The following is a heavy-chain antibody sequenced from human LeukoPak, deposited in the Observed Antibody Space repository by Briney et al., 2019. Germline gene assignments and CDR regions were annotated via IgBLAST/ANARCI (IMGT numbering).Heavy chain of an antibody. Sequence: SVKVSCKASGGTFSSYAISWVRQAPGQGLEWMGRIIPILGIANYAQKFQGRVTITADRSTSTAYMELSSLRSEDTAVYYCAGIDYYDSSGPYYFDYWGQGTLVTVSS. CDR3: AGIDYYDSSGPYYFDY. J-gene: IGHJ4*02. D-gene: IGHD3-22*01. CDR1: GGTFSSYA. CDR2: IIPILGIA. V-gene: IGHV1-69*04.